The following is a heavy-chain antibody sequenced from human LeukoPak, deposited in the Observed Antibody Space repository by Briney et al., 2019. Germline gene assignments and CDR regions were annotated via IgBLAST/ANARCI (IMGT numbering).Heavy chain of an antibody. J-gene: IGHJ4*02. Sequence: GGSLRLSCAASGFTFSNYWMTWVRQAPGKGLEWVANIKQDGSEKYYVDSVKGRFTISRDNAKNSLYLQMNSLRAEDTAVYYCARDVLAVTGMGVALDYWGQGTLVTVSS. D-gene: IGHD6-19*01. CDR1: GFTFSNYW. CDR2: IKQDGSEK. V-gene: IGHV3-7*01. CDR3: ARDVLAVTGMGVALDY.